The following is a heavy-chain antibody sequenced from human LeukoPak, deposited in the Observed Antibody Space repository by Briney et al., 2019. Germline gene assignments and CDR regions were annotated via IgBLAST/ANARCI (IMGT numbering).Heavy chain of an antibody. V-gene: IGHV3-48*03. CDR1: GFTFSSYE. CDR2: ISSSGSTI. CDR3: ARDAQYSSGGGYYYYYGMDV. J-gene: IGHJ6*02. D-gene: IGHD6-19*01. Sequence: PGGSLRLSCAASGFTFSSYEMNWVRQAPGKGLEWVSYISSSGSTIYYADSVKGRFTISRDNAKNSLYLQMNSLIAEDTAVYYCARDAQYSSGGGYYYYYGMDVWGQGTTVTVSS.